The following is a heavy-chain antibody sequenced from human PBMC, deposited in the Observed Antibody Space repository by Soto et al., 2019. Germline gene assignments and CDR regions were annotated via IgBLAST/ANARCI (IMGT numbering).Heavy chain of an antibody. V-gene: IGHV3-64D*08. CDR2: ISSNGGST. D-gene: IGHD3-3*01. J-gene: IGHJ6*02. CDR1: GFTFSSYA. CDR3: VAYDLTTSMDV. Sequence: TGGSLRLSCSSSGFTFSSYAMHLVRQAPGKGLEYVSAISSNGGSTYYADSVKGRFTISRDNSKNTLYLQMSSLRAEDTAVYYCVAYDLTTSMDVWGQGTTVTVSS.